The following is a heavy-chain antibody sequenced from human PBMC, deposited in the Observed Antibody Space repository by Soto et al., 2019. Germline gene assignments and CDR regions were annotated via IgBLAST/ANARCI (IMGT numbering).Heavy chain of an antibody. D-gene: IGHD6-19*01. CDR2: VSHDGRNT. CDR3: AKGGRQWLVTSDFNY. V-gene: IGHV3-30*18. J-gene: IGHJ4*02. CDR1: GFTFSDYS. Sequence: GVSLRVSCAASGFTFSDYSVHWVRQAPGKGLEWVAVVSHDGRNTHYADSVKGRFTISRDSSKNTVSLEMTSLRAEDTAVYYCAKGGRQWLVTSDFNYWGQGALVTVSS.